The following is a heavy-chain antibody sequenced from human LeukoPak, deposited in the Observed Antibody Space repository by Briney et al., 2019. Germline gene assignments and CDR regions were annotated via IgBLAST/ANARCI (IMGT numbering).Heavy chain of an antibody. D-gene: IGHD2-15*01. Sequence: GESLKISCKGSGYSFTSYWIGWVRQMPGKGLEWMGIIYPGDSDTRYSPSFQGQVTISADKSISTAYLQWSSLKASDTAMYYCARIGTSVVVAATRVDYWGQGTLVTVSS. V-gene: IGHV5-51*03. CDR1: GYSFTSYW. J-gene: IGHJ4*02. CDR3: ARIGTSVVVAATRVDY. CDR2: IYPGDSDT.